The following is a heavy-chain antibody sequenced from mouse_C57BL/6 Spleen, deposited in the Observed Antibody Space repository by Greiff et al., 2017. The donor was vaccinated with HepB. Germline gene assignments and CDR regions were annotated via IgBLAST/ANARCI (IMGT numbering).Heavy chain of an antibody. CDR3: ARSGGSFDY. CDR1: GYTFTSYW. Sequence: QVQLKQPGAELVMPGASVKLSCKASGYTFTSYWMHWVKQRPGQGLEWIGEIDPSDSYTNYNQKFKGKSTLTVDKSSSTAYMQLSSLTSEDSAVYYCARSGGSFDYWGQGTTLTVSS. CDR2: IDPSDSYT. V-gene: IGHV1-69*01. J-gene: IGHJ2*01.